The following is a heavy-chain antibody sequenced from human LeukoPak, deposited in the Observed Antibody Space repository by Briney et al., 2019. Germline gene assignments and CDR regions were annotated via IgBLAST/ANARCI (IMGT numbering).Heavy chain of an antibody. Sequence: SETLSLTCAVYGGSFSGYYWSWIRQPPGKGLEWIGYIYYSGSTNYNPSLKSRVTISVDTSKNQFSLKLSSVTAADTAVYYCARYRTGGVDYWGQGTLVTVSS. J-gene: IGHJ4*02. CDR1: GGSFSGYY. CDR3: ARYRTGGVDY. CDR2: IYYSGST. D-gene: IGHD7-27*01. V-gene: IGHV4-59*01.